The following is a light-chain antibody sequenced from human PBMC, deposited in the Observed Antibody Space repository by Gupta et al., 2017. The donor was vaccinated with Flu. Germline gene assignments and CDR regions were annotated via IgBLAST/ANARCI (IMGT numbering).Light chain of an antibody. CDR3: QQSYSTLPYT. V-gene: IGKV1-39*01. CDR2: AAS. J-gene: IGKJ2*01. Sequence: SSPSASVGDRVTITCRASQSISSYLNWYQQKPGKAPKLLIYAASSLQSGVPSRFSGSGSGTDFTLTISSLQPEDFATYYCQQSYSTLPYTFGQGTKLEIK. CDR1: QSISSY.